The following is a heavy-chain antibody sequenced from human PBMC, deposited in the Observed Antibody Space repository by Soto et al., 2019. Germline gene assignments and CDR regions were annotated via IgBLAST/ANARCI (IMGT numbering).Heavy chain of an antibody. J-gene: IGHJ4*02. V-gene: IGHV4-61*01. CDR3: ARAGITIFGVVIIQGYYFDY. CDR1: GGSVSSGSYY. D-gene: IGHD3-3*01. Sequence: SETLSLTCTVSGGSVSSGSYYWSWIRQPPGKGLEWIGYIYYSGSTNYNPSLKSRVTISVDTSKNQFSLKLSSVTAADTAVYYCARAGITIFGVVIIQGYYFDYWGQGTLVTVSS. CDR2: IYYSGST.